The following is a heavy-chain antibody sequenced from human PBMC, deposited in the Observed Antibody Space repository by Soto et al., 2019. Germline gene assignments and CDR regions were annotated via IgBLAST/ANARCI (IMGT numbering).Heavy chain of an antibody. CDR3: ARDHSSNGALYFRS. V-gene: IGHV3-66*01. D-gene: IGHD4-4*01. CDR1: GFSVSSKY. J-gene: IGHJ4*02. Sequence: EVQVVESGGGLVQPGGSLRLSCAASGFSVSSKYMNWVRQAPGKGLEWVSAIYSGGNTYYSDSVKGRFTISRDNSENTVYLQMNSLRVDDTAVYYCARDHSSNGALYFRSWGQGTLVTVSS. CDR2: IYSGGNT.